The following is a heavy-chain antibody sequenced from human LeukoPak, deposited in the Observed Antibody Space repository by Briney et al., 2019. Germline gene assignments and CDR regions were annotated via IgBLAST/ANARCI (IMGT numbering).Heavy chain of an antibody. Sequence: SETLSLTCTISGGSFSSYYWSWIRQPPGKRLEWIGYIYYSGSTNYNPSLKSRVTISVDTSKNQFSLRLSSVTAADTAVYYCARLWFGELVTDSWGQGTLVTVSS. D-gene: IGHD3-10*01. V-gene: IGHV4-59*01. CDR3: ARLWFGELVTDS. J-gene: IGHJ4*02. CDR1: GGSFSSYY. CDR2: IYYSGST.